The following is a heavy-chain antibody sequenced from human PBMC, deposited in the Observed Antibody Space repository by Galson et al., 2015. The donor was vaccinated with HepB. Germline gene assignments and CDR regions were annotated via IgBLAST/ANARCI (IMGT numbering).Heavy chain of an antibody. D-gene: IGHD4-17*01. CDR1: GFTFSSYA. CDR2: ISYDGSNK. Sequence: SLRLPCAASGFTFSSYAMHWVRQAPGKGLEWVAVISYDGSNKYYADSVKGRFTISRDNSKNTLYLQMNSLRAEDTAVYYCAREENYGDYGRAFDIWGQGTMVTVSS. CDR3: AREENYGDYGRAFDI. V-gene: IGHV3-30*04. J-gene: IGHJ3*02.